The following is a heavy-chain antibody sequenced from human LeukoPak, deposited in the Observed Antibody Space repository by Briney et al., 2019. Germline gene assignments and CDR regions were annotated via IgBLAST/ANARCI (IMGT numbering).Heavy chain of an antibody. CDR2: INANSGGT. D-gene: IGHD3-9*01. CDR1: GYTYTRYY. V-gene: IGHV1-2*06. Sequence: ASVEVSCKASGYTYTRYYMHWVRQDPGEGGEGMGPINANSGGTNYAQKFQGRVTMTRDTSISTAYMKLSRLRSDDTAVYYCASADRDGYCDFSCGPGTMVTVSS. J-gene: IGHJ5*02. CDR3: ASADRDGYCDFS.